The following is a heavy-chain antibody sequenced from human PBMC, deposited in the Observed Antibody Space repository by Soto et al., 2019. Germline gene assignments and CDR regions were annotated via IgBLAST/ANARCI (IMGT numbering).Heavy chain of an antibody. CDR2: IYTSGST. Sequence: SETLSLTCSVSGTSVSNYYWSWVRQPAGKGLEHIGRIYTSGSTSYNPSLKSRVTMSMDTSQTQIYLNLTSVTAADKAVYYCARGGIQLSYAFDYWGQGIQVTVSS. V-gene: IGHV4-4*07. D-gene: IGHD5-18*01. CDR3: ARGGIQLSYAFDY. CDR1: GTSVSNYY. J-gene: IGHJ4*02.